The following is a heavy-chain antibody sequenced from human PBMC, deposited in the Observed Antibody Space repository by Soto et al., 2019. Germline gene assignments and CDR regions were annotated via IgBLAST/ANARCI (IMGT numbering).Heavy chain of an antibody. CDR1: GGSISSGDYF. J-gene: IGHJ5*02. V-gene: IGHV4-30-4*01. CDR3: ARVVGATTGWFDP. D-gene: IGHD1-26*01. CDR2: IYYSGSA. Sequence: QVQLQESGPGLVKPSQTLSLTCTVSGGSISSGDYFWTWIRQPPGKGLEWIGYIYYSGSAYYNPSRDSRITISVDSSKHQFSLKLSSVTAADTAVYYCARVVGATTGWFDPWGQGTLVTVSS.